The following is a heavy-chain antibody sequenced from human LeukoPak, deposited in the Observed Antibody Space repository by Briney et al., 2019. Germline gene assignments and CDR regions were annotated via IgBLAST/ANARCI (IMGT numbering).Heavy chain of an antibody. Sequence: ASVKVSCKVSGYTLTELSMHWVRQAPGKGLEWMGGFDPEDGDTIYAQKFQGRVTMTEDTSTDTAYMELSSLRSEDTAVYYCATLSGDRVGATPGDYWGQGTLVTVSS. CDR2: FDPEDGDT. J-gene: IGHJ4*02. V-gene: IGHV1-24*01. CDR3: ATLSGDRVGATPGDY. D-gene: IGHD1-26*01. CDR1: GYTLTELS.